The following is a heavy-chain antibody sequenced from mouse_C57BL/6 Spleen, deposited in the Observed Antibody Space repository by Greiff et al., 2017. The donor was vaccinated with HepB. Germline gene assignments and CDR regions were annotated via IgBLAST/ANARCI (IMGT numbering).Heavy chain of an antibody. V-gene: IGHV1-7*01. J-gene: IGHJ1*03. Sequence: VHLVESGAELAKPGASVKLSCKASGYTFTSYWMHWVKQRPGQGLEWIGYINPSSGYTKYNQKFKDKATLTADKSSSTAYMQLSSLTYEDSAVYYCARSPVVEYFDVRGTGTTVTVSS. D-gene: IGHD1-1*01. CDR2: INPSSGYT. CDR3: ARSPVVEYFDV. CDR1: GYTFTSYW.